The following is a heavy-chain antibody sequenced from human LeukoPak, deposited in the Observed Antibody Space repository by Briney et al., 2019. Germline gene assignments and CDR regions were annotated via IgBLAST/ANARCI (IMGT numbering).Heavy chain of an antibody. V-gene: IGHV3-21*01. J-gene: IGHJ4*02. CDR2: ISSSSSYI. D-gene: IGHD2-15*01. Sequence: PGGSLRLSRAASGFTFSSYSMNWVRQAPGKGLEWVSSISSSSSYIYCADSVKGRFTISRDNAKNSLYLQMNSLRAEDTAVYYCARGLRLPVLRVYYFDYWGQGTLVTVSS. CDR3: ARGLRLPVLRVYYFDY. CDR1: GFTFSSYS.